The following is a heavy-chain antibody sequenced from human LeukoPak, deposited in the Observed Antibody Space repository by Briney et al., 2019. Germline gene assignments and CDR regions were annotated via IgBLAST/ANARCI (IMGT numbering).Heavy chain of an antibody. D-gene: IGHD3-22*01. J-gene: IGHJ4*02. CDR1: GFTVSSNY. V-gene: IGHV3-66*04. Sequence: GTSLRLSCAASGFTVSSNYMSWVCQAPGKGLEWVSVIYSGGSTYYADSVKGRFTISRDNSKNTLYLQMNSLRAEDTAVYYCAGLPAYYYDTSGFYFDYWGQGTLVTVSS. CDR2: IYSGGST. CDR3: AGLPAYYYDTSGFYFDY.